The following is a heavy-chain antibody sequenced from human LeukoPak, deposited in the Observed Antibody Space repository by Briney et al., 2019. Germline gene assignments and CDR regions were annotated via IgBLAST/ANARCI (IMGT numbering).Heavy chain of an antibody. Sequence: GGSLRLSCAASGFTFSSYSMNWVRQAPGKGREWVAFIGSRTGNIYYADSVKGRFSISRDNAKDSVYLQMNSLRADDTAVYYCARETEPLDYGDSTNLDYWGQGTLVTVSS. J-gene: IGHJ4*02. V-gene: IGHV3-21*01. CDR2: IGSRTGNI. CDR3: ARETEPLDYGDSTNLDY. D-gene: IGHD4/OR15-4a*01. CDR1: GFTFSSYS.